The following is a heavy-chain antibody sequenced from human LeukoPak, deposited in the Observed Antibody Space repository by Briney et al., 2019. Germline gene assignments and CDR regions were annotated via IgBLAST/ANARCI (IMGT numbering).Heavy chain of an antibody. D-gene: IGHD5-12*01. CDR1: GYTFTSYG. J-gene: IGHJ4*02. Sequence: ASVKVSCKASGYTFTSYGISWVRQAPGQGLEWMGWISAYNGKTNNAQKVQGRVTMTTDTSTSTAYMELRSLRSDDTAMYYCSRDGRIVATTFDYWGQGTLVTVSS. CDR2: ISAYNGKT. CDR3: SRDGRIVATTFDY. V-gene: IGHV1-18*01.